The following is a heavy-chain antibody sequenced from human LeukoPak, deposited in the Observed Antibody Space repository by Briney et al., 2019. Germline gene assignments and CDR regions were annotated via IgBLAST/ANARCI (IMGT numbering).Heavy chain of an antibody. CDR2: INPNSGGT. Sequence: ASVKVSCKASGYTFTGYYMHWVRQAPGQGLERMGWINPNSGGTNYAQKFQGRVTMTRDTSISTAYMELSRLRSDDTAVYYCATNPSDLYYYYYMDVWGKGTTVTISS. CDR3: ATNPSDLYYYYYMDV. J-gene: IGHJ6*03. CDR1: GYTFTGYY. V-gene: IGHV1-2*02.